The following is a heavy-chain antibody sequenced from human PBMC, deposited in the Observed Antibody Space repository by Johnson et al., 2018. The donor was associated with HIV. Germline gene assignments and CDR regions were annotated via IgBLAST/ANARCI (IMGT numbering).Heavy chain of an antibody. Sequence: VHLVESGGGLVQPGGSLRVSCVASGFTFSKFAMIWVRQAPGRGLEFVAAIRGRGGVTIYAESVRGRFTISRDNSKNTLYLQMNSLRAEDTAVYYCARESIEGLSDAFDIWGQGTMVTVSS. CDR1: GFTFSKFA. CDR2: IRGRGGVT. D-gene: IGHD3-16*02. V-gene: IGHV3-23*04. CDR3: ARESIEGLSDAFDI. J-gene: IGHJ3*02.